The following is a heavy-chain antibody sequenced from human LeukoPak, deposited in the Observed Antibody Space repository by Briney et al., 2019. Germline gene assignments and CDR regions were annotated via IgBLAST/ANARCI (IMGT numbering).Heavy chain of an antibody. CDR1: GGSISSALYH. V-gene: IGHV4-39*01. D-gene: IGHD3/OR15-3a*01. CDR3: ARQEIGLRSFDP. CDR2: VYYTGST. Sequence: ASETLSLTCTVSGGSISSALYHWGWIRQPPGKNLEWLGSVYYTGSTHNNPSLKSRVTISVDTSKNQFSLNLSSVTAADTAVYYCARQEIGLRSFDPWGQGTLVTVSS. J-gene: IGHJ5*02.